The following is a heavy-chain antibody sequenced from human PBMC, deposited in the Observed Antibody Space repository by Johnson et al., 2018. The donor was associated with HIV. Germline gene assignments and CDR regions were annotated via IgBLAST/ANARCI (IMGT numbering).Heavy chain of an antibody. J-gene: IGHJ3*02. D-gene: IGHD2-8*01. CDR2: ISFDGSNK. Sequence: QVQLVESGGGVVQPGRSLRLSCAASGFIFNDYPMYWVRQPPGKGLEWVAVISFDGSNKYYADSVKGRFTISRDNSKNTLYLQMNSLRAEDTAVYYCARGGGTIDDAFDIWGQGTMVTASS. CDR3: ARGGGTIDDAFDI. CDR1: GFIFNDYP. V-gene: IGHV3-30*14.